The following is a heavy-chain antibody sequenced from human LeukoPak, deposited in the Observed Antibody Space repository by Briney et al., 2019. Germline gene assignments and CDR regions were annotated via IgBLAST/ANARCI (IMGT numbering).Heavy chain of an antibody. Sequence: PGGSLRLSCAASGFTVSSNYMSWVRLAPGKGLECVSVIYSGGSTYYADSVKGRFTISRDNSKNTLYLQMNSLRAEDTAVYYCASGPPSDGRQVVVNDYWGQGTLVTVSS. V-gene: IGHV3-53*01. J-gene: IGHJ4*02. CDR1: GFTVSSNY. CDR3: ASGPPSDGRQVVVNDY. D-gene: IGHD3-22*01. CDR2: IYSGGST.